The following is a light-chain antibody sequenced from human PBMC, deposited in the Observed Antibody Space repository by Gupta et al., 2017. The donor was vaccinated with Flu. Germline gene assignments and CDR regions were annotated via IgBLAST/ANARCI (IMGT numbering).Light chain of an antibody. J-gene: IGLJ2*01. CDR1: SLRSQD. CDR3: KERDSSDYHLV. V-gene: IGLV3-19*01. CDR2: GEN. Sequence: GQTDRITCQGDSLRSQDASWEQQKPGQAPVLVIYGENNRPSGIPDRFSASNSGNTASLIIIGDQAEDEADYYCKERDSSDYHLVFGGGTKLTVL.